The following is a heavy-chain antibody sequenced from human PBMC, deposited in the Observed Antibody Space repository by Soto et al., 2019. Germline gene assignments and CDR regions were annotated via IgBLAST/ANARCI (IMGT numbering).Heavy chain of an antibody. J-gene: IGHJ6*03. CDR1: GFTFSSYW. CDR3: THLGYCSSTSCGGVDYYMDV. V-gene: IGHV3-74*01. D-gene: IGHD2-2*01. CDR2: INSDGSST. Sequence: PGGSLRLSCAASGFTFSSYWMHWVRQAPGKGLVWVSRINSDGSSTSYADSVKGRFTISRDNAKNTLYLQMNSLRAEDTAVYYCTHLGYCSSTSCGGVDYYMDVWGKGTTVTVSS.